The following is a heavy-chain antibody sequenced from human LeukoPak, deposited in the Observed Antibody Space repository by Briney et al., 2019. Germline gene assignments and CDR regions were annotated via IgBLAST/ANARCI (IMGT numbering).Heavy chain of an antibody. J-gene: IGHJ3*02. Sequence: SQTLSLTCAISGDSVSSNSAAWNWIRQSSSRGLEWLGRTDYRSKWYNDYAVSVKSRITINPDTSKNQFSLQLNSVTPEDTAVYYCARAGYSSGWVDAFDIWGQGTMVTVSS. D-gene: IGHD6-19*01. V-gene: IGHV6-1*01. CDR2: TDYRSKWYN. CDR1: GDSVSSNSAA. CDR3: ARAGYSSGWVDAFDI.